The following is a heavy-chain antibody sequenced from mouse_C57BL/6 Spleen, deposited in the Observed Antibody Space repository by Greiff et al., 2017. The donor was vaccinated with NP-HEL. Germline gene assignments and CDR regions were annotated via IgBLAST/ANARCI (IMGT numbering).Heavy chain of an antibody. J-gene: IGHJ4*01. Sequence: EVQLVESGGDLVKPGGSLKLSCAASGFTFSSYGMSWVRQTPDKRLEWVATISSGGSYTYYPDSVKGRFTISRDNAKNTLYLQMSSLKSEDTAMYYCARRGGPTVVADGAMDYWGQGTSVTVSS. CDR3: ARRGGPTVVADGAMDY. CDR1: GFTFSSYG. CDR2: ISSGGSYT. D-gene: IGHD1-1*01. V-gene: IGHV5-6*01.